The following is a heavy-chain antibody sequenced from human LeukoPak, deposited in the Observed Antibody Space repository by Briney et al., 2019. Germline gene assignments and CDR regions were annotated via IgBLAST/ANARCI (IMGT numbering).Heavy chain of an antibody. CDR2: IYYSGST. Sequence: SETLSLTCTVSGYSISSGYYWGWIRQPPGKGLEWIGSIYYSGSTYYNPSLKSRVTISVDTSKNQFSLKLSSVTAADTAVYYCARQPLELELRRPIDYWGQGTLVTVSS. CDR1: GYSISSGYY. J-gene: IGHJ4*02. V-gene: IGHV4-38-2*02. CDR3: ARQPLELELRRPIDY. D-gene: IGHD1-7*01.